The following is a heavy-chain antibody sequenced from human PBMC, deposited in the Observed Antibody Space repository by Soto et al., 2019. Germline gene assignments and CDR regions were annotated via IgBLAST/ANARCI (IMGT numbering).Heavy chain of an antibody. Sequence: QVQLVQSGAEVKKPGSSVKVSCKASGGTFSSYAISWVRQAPGQGLEWMGGIIPIFGTANYAQKFQGRVIIAADESTRTASEGLSSLRSDDTAVYYCVVFKGLVLGHNWFDPWGQGTLVTVSS. CDR2: IIPIFGTA. CDR3: VVFKGLVLGHNWFDP. CDR1: GGTFSSYA. D-gene: IGHD6-19*01. V-gene: IGHV1-69*01. J-gene: IGHJ5*02.